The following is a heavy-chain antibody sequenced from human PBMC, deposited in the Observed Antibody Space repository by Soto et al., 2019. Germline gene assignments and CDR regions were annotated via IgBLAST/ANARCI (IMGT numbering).Heavy chain of an antibody. D-gene: IGHD2-2*02. CDR2: IYSSGST. CDR1: GGSISNYY. V-gene: IGHV4-59*01. CDR3: ARDDYTPPRDRYLHH. Sequence: PSETLSLTCTVSGGSISNYYWNWIRQSPGKGLEWIGYIYSSGSTHYNPSLQNRVTISIDTSKNQVSLKVNSVTAADTAVYYCARDDYTPPRDRYLHHWGQGTLVTVSS. J-gene: IGHJ1*01.